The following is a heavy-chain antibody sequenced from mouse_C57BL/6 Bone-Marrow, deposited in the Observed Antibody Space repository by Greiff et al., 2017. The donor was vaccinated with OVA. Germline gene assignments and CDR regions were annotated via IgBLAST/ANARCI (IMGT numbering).Heavy chain of an antibody. J-gene: IGHJ2*01. D-gene: IGHD1-1*01. CDR3: AREDYVSSPHY. V-gene: IGHV1-80*01. CDR2: IYPGDGDT. CDR1: GYAFSSSW. Sequence: QVQLQQSGAELVKPGASVKISCKASGYAFSSSWMNWVKQRPGKGLEWIGQIYPGDGDTNYNGKFKGKATLTADKSSSTAYMQLSSLTSEDSAVYFCAREDYVSSPHYWGQGTTLTVSS.